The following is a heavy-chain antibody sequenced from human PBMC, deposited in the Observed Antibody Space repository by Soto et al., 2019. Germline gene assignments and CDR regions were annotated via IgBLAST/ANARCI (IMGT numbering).Heavy chain of an antibody. CDR1: GFTFSSYG. CDR2: ISYDGSNK. Sequence: GGSLSLSCAASGFTFSSYGMHWVRQAPGKGLEWVAVISYDGSNKYYADSVKGRFTISRDNSKNTLYLQMNSLRAEDTAVYYCAYGDGYNYGAFDIWGQGTMVTVSS. D-gene: IGHD5-12*01. V-gene: IGHV3-30*03. CDR3: AYGDGYNYGAFDI. J-gene: IGHJ3*02.